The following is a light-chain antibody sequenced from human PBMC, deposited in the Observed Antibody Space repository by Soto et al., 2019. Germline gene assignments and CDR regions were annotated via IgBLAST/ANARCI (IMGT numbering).Light chain of an antibody. Sequence: QSALTQPPSAAGSPGQSVTISCTGTSTDVGGYNYVSWYQQYPGKAPKLMIYEVSKRPSGVPDRFSGSKSGNTASLTVSGLQAEDEADYYCVSYAGGTYVFGTGTKVTVL. CDR3: VSYAGGTYV. J-gene: IGLJ1*01. CDR2: EVS. V-gene: IGLV2-8*01. CDR1: STDVGGYNY.